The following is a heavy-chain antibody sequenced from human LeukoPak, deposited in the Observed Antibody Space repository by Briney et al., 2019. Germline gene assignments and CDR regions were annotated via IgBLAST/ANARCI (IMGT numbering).Heavy chain of an antibody. V-gene: IGHV1-18*01. CDR2: ISAYNGNT. CDR3: ARMVGYCSSTSCYGGGFDY. Sequence: ASVKVSYKASGYTFTSYGISWVRQAPGQGLEWMGWISAYNGNTNYAQKLQGRVTVTTDTSTSTACMELRSLRSDDTAVYYCARMVGYCSSTSCYGGGFDYWGQGTLVTVSS. CDR1: GYTFTSYG. J-gene: IGHJ4*02. D-gene: IGHD2-2*01.